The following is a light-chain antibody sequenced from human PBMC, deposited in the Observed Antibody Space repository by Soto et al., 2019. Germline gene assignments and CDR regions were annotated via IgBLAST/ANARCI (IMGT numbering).Light chain of an antibody. V-gene: IGLV1-51*01. Sequence: QSVLTQPPSVSAAPGQKVTIYCSGSSSNIGNNYVSWYQQFPGTAPKLLIYDNDKRPSGIPDRFSASKSDTSATLTITGLQTGDEADYYCGTWDSSLSGAVFGGGTKLTVL. J-gene: IGLJ2*01. CDR1: SSNIGNNY. CDR3: GTWDSSLSGAV. CDR2: DND.